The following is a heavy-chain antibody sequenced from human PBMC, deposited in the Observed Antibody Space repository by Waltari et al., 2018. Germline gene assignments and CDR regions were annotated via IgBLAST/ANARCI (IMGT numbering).Heavy chain of an antibody. V-gene: IGHV3-21*01. CDR2: ISSSSSYI. CDR3: ARDGRLVAY. CDR1: GFTFSSYS. Sequence: EVQLVESGGGLVKPGGSLRLSCAASGFTFSSYSMNWVRQAPGKGLEWVSSISSSSSYIDYADSVKGRFTISRDNAKNSLYLQMNSLRAEDTAVYYCARDGRLVAYWGQGTLVTVSS. D-gene: IGHD6-25*01. J-gene: IGHJ4*02.